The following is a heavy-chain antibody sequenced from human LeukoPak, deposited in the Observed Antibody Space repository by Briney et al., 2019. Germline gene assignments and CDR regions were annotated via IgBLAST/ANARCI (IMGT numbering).Heavy chain of an antibody. J-gene: IGHJ6*02. CDR1: GYTFTGYY. CDR2: INPNSGGT. D-gene: IGHD2-2*02. V-gene: IGHV1-2*02. CDR3: ARDLPLYCSSTSCYTGRYYYYYGMDV. Sequence: ASVKVSCKASGYTFTGYYMHWVRQAPGQGLEWMGWINPNSGGTNYAQKFQGRVTMTGDTSISTAYMELSRLRSDDTAVYYCARDLPLYCSSTSCYTGRYYYYYGMDVWGQGTTVTVSS.